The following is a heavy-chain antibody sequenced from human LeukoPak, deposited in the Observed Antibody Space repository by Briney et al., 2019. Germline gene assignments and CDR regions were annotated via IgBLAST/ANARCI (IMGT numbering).Heavy chain of an antibody. CDR1: GFTFSSYG. CDR3: AKGGEFYYYYYGMDV. CDR2: IPYDESNK. V-gene: IGHV3-30*18. J-gene: IGHJ6*04. Sequence: GGSLRLSCAASGFTFSSYGMHWVRQAPGKGLEWVAVIPYDESNKYYADSVKGRFTISRDNSKNTLYRQMNSLRAEDTAVYYCAKGGEFYYYYYGMDVWGKGTTVTVSS. D-gene: IGHD3-10*01.